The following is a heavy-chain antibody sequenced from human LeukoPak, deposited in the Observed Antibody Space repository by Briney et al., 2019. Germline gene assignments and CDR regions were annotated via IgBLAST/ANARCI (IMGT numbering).Heavy chain of an antibody. J-gene: IGHJ4*02. CDR1: GFTFSSYW. D-gene: IGHD6-13*01. CDR3: ARASIKRLRQLAKGINFDY. CDR2: INSDGSST. V-gene: IGHV3-74*01. Sequence: GGSLRLSCAASGFTFSSYWMHWVRQAPGKGLVWVSRINSDGSSTSYADSVKGRFTISRDNAKNTLYLQMNSLRAEDTAVYYCARASIKRLRQLAKGINFDYWGQGTLVTVSS.